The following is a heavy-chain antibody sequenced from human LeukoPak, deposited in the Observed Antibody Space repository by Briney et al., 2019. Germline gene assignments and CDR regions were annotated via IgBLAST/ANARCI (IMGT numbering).Heavy chain of an antibody. CDR1: GGSISSGSYY. V-gene: IGHV4-61*01. CDR2: IYYSGST. D-gene: IGHD3-9*01. Sequence: SETLSLTCTVSGGSISSGSYYWSWIRQPPGKGLEWIGYIYYSGSTNYNPSLKSRVTISLDTSKNQFSLKLSSVTAADTAVYYCARDTADDILTGHTGYYYYYYYMDVWGKGTTVTISS. J-gene: IGHJ6*03. CDR3: ARDTADDILTGHTGYYYYYYYMDV.